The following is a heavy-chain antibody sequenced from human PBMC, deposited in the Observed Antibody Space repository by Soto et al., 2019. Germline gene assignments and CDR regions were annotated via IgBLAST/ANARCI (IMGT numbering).Heavy chain of an antibody. Sequence: SETLSLTCTVSGGSISSYYWSWIRQPPGKGLEWIGYIYYSGSTNYNPSLKSRVTISVDTSKNQFSLKLSSVTAADTAVYYCAKAPRGNYGYPSYFDYWGQGTLVTVSS. CDR3: AKAPRGNYGYPSYFDY. D-gene: IGHD3-10*01. CDR2: IYYSGST. J-gene: IGHJ4*02. CDR1: GGSISSYY. V-gene: IGHV4-59*01.